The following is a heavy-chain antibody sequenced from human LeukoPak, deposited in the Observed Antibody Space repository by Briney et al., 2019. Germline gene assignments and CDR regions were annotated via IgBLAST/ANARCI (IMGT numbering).Heavy chain of an antibody. D-gene: IGHD4-23*01. V-gene: IGHV3-23*01. J-gene: IGHJ4*02. CDR1: GFTFSSYA. CDR2: ISGSGGIT. CDR3: AKDAVGYGGNWAY. Sequence: GGSLRLSCAASGFTFSSYAMSWVRQAPGKGLEWVSAISGSGGITYYADSVKGRFTISIDNSKNTVYLQMNSLRAEEPAVYYCAKDAVGYGGNWAYWGEGTLVTVYS.